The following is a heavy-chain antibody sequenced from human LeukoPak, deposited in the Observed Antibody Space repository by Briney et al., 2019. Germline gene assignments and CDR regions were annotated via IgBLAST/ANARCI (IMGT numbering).Heavy chain of an antibody. V-gene: IGHV3-23*01. Sequence: GGSLRLSCAASGFTFSGYAMSWVRQAPGKGLEWVSAISGSGGSTYYADSVKGRFTISRDNSKNTLYPQMNSLRAEDTAVYYCAKDSLGYSSSWYDHWGQGTLVTVSS. J-gene: IGHJ5*02. CDR1: GFTFSGYA. CDR3: AKDSLGYSSSWYDH. CDR2: ISGSGGST. D-gene: IGHD6-13*01.